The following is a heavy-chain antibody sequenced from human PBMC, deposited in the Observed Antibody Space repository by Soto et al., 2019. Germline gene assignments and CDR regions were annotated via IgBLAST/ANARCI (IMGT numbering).Heavy chain of an antibody. D-gene: IGHD3-16*01. CDR3: AKDRRAGGNSAFYFDF. Sequence: GSLRLSCAASGFKFSNYAMSWVRQAPGKGLEWVSLISATGGGTYYADSVKGRFTISRDNSHNTLYLQVHSLTAEDTAVYYCAKDRRAGGNSAFYFDFWGQGAQVTSP. CDR2: ISATGGGT. J-gene: IGHJ4*02. V-gene: IGHV3-23*01. CDR1: GFKFSNYA.